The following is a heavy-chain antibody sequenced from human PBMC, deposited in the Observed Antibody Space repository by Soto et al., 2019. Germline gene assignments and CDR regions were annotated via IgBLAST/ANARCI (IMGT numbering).Heavy chain of an antibody. CDR1: GGSISSGGYS. V-gene: IGHV4-30-2*01. J-gene: IGHJ5*02. CDR2: IYHSGST. Sequence: SETLSLTCAVSGGSISSGGYSWSWIRQPPGKGLGWIGYIYHSGSTHYNPSLKSRVTISVDRSKNQFSLKLSSVTAADTAVYYCARVPDRWGQGTLVTVSS. D-gene: IGHD2-2*01. CDR3: ARVPDR.